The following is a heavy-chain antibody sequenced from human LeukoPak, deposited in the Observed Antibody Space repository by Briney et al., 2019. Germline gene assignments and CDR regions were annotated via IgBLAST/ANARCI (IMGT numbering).Heavy chain of an antibody. V-gene: IGHV3-21*01. Sequence: GGSLRLSCAASRFTFSSYSMNWVRQAPGKGLEWVSCISTSSSYIYYADSVKGRFTISRDNAKNSLYLQMNSLRAEDTAVYYCASTDSYGSMFFDYWGQGTLVTVSS. D-gene: IGHD5-18*01. CDR1: RFTFSSYS. CDR2: ISTSSSYI. J-gene: IGHJ4*02. CDR3: ASTDSYGSMFFDY.